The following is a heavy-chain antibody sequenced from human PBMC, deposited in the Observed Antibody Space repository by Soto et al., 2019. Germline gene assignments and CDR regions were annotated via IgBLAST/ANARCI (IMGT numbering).Heavy chain of an antibody. D-gene: IGHD1-26*01. CDR2: ISYGGNNK. V-gene: IGHV3-30-3*01. Sequence: GGALRLSCADSGFTFSSHAMHWVRQAPGKGLEWVAVISYGGNNKFYADSVKGRFTISRDNSKNTLHLQMNSLRAEDTAVYYCARESGSYSFDYWGQGTLVTVSS. CDR1: GFTFSSHA. J-gene: IGHJ4*02. CDR3: ARESGSYSFDY.